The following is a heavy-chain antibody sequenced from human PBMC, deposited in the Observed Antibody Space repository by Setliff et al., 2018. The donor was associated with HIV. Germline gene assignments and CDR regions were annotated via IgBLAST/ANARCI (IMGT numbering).Heavy chain of an antibody. CDR3: TTLVGANPYHDAFDI. Sequence: GSLRLSCVASGFTFGKVWMNWVRQAPGKGLEWVGRIKSSRDGGTTDYAAPVKGRFTISKDDSINTLYLQMNSLETEDTAVYYCTTLVGANPYHDAFDIWGQGTMVTVSS. J-gene: IGHJ3*02. CDR1: GFTFGKVW. D-gene: IGHD1-26*01. CDR2: IKSSRDGGTT. V-gene: IGHV3-15*07.